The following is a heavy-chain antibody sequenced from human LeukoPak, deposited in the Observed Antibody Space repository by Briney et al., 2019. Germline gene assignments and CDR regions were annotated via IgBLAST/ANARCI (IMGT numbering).Heavy chain of an antibody. CDR2: IYYSGST. V-gene: IGHV4-59*01. D-gene: IGHD5-12*01. CDR3: ARGAVATIFFPYYYYGMDV. J-gene: IGHJ6*02. Sequence: SETLSFTCTVSGGSISSYYWSWIRQPPGKGLEWIGYIYYSGSTNYNPSLKSRVTISVDTSKNQFSLKLSSVTAADTAVYYCARGAVATIFFPYYYYGMDVWGQGTTVTVSS. CDR1: GGSISSYY.